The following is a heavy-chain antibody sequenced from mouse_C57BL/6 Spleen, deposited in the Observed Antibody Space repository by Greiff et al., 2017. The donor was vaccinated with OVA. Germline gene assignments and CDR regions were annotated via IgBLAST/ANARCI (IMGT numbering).Heavy chain of an antibody. V-gene: IGHV5-9-1*02. D-gene: IGHD2-3*01. CDR2: ISSGGDYI. CDR3: TRDGYSAWFAY. CDR1: GFTFSSYA. Sequence: EVKLQESGEGLVKPGGSLKLSCAASGFTFSSYAMSWVRQTPEKRLEWVAYISSGGDYIYYADTVKGRFTISRDNARNTLYLQMSSLKSEDTAMYYCTRDGYSAWFAYWGQGTLVTVSA. J-gene: IGHJ3*01.